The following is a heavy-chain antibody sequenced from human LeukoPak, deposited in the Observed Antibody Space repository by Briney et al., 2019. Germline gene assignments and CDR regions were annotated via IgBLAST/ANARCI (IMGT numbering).Heavy chain of an antibody. D-gene: IGHD5-18*01. CDR2: IYYSGST. V-gene: IGHV4-39*07. CDR3: ASGGYSYGRYNWFDP. CDR1: GGSISSSSYY. Sequence: SETLSLTCIVSGGSISSSSYYWGWIRQPPGKGLEWIGSIYYSGSTYYNPSLKSRVTISVDTSKNQFSLKLSSVTAADTAVYYCASGGYSYGRYNWFDPWGQGTLVTVSS. J-gene: IGHJ5*02.